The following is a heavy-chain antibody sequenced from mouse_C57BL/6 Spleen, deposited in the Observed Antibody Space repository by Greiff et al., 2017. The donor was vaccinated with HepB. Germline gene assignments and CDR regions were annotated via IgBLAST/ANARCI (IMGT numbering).Heavy chain of an antibody. Sequence: QVQLQQSGAELVKPGASVKLSCKASGYTFTSYWMQWVKQRPGQGLEWIGEIDPSDSYTNYNQKFKGKATLTVDTSSSTAYMQLSSLTSEDSAVYYCARVTTVVAPYYFDYWGQGTTLTVSS. J-gene: IGHJ2*01. CDR2: IDPSDSYT. V-gene: IGHV1-50*01. CDR3: ARVTTVVAPYYFDY. CDR1: GYTFTSYW. D-gene: IGHD1-1*01.